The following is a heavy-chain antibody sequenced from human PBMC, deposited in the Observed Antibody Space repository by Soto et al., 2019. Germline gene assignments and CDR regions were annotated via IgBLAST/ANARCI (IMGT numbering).Heavy chain of an antibody. V-gene: IGHV3-23*01. D-gene: IGHD3-9*01. CDR2: ISGNGGST. J-gene: IGHJ4*02. Sequence: EVQMLESGGGLVQRGGSLRLSCAASGFTFSSYAMTWVRQAPGKGLEWVSTISGNGGSTYYADSVKGRFTISRDNSQNTLYLQMNSLRAEDTAVYYCAKAGNYDILTGYCDYWGQGTLVTVSS. CDR3: AKAGNYDILTGYCDY. CDR1: GFTFSSYA.